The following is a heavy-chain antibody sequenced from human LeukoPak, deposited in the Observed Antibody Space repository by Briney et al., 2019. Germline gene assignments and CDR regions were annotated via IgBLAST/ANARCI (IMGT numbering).Heavy chain of an antibody. Sequence: SETLSLTCTVSGGSISSGAYYWGWIRQPPGRGLEWIGYIYYTGSTNYNPSLRSRVTISVDTSKNQFSLKLTSVTAADTAVYYCARRYCSGGSCYSALDYWGQGNLVTVSS. D-gene: IGHD2-15*01. CDR2: IYYTGST. V-gene: IGHV4-61*08. J-gene: IGHJ4*02. CDR1: GGSISSGAYY. CDR3: ARRYCSGGSCYSALDY.